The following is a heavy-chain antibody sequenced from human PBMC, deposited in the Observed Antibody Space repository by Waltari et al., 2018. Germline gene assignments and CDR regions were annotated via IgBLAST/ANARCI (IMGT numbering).Heavy chain of an antibody. CDR2: IEVDGSH. D-gene: IGHD2-21*01. Sequence: QVQLQESGPGLVKPSQTLSLTCTVSGGSISSGDYYWSWIRQPPGKGLEWLANIEVDGSHQNYVDSVKGRFTISRDNPKNLLFLQMNGLRAEDTAVYYCARGSHCNGYDCYYHFDFWGQGTLVTVSS. J-gene: IGHJ4*02. V-gene: IGHV4-31*03. CDR1: GGSISSGDYY. CDR3: ARGSHCNGYDCYYHFDF.